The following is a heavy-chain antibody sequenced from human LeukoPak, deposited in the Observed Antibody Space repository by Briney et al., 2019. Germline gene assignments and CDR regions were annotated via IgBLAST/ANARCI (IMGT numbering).Heavy chain of an antibody. CDR1: GGSISSRSYY. V-gene: IGHV4-39*01. J-gene: IGHJ3*02. CDR2: VSYSGST. Sequence: SETLSLTCTVSGGSISSRSYYWGWIRQPPGEGLGWIGSVSYSGSTYYNPSLKSRVTMSVDMSKNQFSLKLSSVTASDTAVFYCARLYGDYETPAYDIWGQGTMVTVSS. D-gene: IGHD4-17*01. CDR3: ARLYGDYETPAYDI.